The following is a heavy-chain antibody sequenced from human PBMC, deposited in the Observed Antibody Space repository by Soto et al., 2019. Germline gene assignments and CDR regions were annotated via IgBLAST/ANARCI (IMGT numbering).Heavy chain of an antibody. D-gene: IGHD6-13*01. CDR2: INHSGST. V-gene: IGHV4-34*01. CDR3: ARGLPYGIAAARGARWFDP. CDR1: GGSFSGYY. Sequence: QVQLQQWGAGLLKPSETLSLTCAVYGGSFSGYYWSWIRQPPGKGLEWIGEINHSGSTNYNPSLKSRVTISVDTSKNQFSLKLSSVTAADTAVYYCARGLPYGIAAARGARWFDPWGQGTLVTVSS. J-gene: IGHJ5*02.